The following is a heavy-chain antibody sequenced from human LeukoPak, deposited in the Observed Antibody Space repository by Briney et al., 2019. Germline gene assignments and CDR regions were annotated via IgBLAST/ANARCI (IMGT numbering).Heavy chain of an antibody. CDR2: ISAYKGDT. CDR3: ARDPNGGYDFDK. Sequence: GASVKVSCKASGYTFTNYGISWVRQAPGQGLEWMGWISAYKGDTNYAQKFQGRLTMTTDRSTSTAYMELRSLRSDDTAVYYCARDPNGGYDFDKWGQGTQVTVSS. CDR1: GYTFTNYG. J-gene: IGHJ4*02. D-gene: IGHD5-12*01. V-gene: IGHV1-18*01.